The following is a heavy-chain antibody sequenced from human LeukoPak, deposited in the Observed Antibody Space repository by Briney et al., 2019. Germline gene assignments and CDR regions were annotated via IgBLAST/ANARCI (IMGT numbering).Heavy chain of an antibody. Sequence: PGGSLRLSCAASGFTFSTYAMTWVRQAAETGLEWVSIINAGGGETYYADSVKGRFTISRDNSKNTLYLQMNSLRVEDTAVYYCGRDPNGDYFGAFEFWGQETLVTVSA. CDR3: GRDPNGDYFGAFEF. CDR1: GFTFSTYA. D-gene: IGHD4-17*01. V-gene: IGHV3-23*01. J-gene: IGHJ3*01. CDR2: INAGGGET.